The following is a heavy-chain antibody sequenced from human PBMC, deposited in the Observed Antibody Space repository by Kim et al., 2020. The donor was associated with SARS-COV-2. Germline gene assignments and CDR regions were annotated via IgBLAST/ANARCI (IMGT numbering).Heavy chain of an antibody. CDR3: ARSITDYSNGPYYGMDV. CDR2: IYYSGST. Sequence: SETLSLTCTVSGGSISSYYWSWIRQPPGKGLEWIGYIYYSGSTNYNPSLKSRVTISVDTSKNQFSLKLSSVTAADTAVYYCARSITDYSNGPYYGMDVWGQGTTVTVSS. J-gene: IGHJ6*02. V-gene: IGHV4-59*13. D-gene: IGHD4-4*01. CDR1: GGSISSYY.